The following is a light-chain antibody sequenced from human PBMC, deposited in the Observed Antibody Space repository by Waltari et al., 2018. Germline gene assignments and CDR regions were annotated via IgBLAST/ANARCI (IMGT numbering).Light chain of an antibody. CDR2: DVS. Sequence: QAALTQPAPVSGSPGQSVTLFCAGTSIAVGGYNSVSWYQEHPGQAPRVIIYDVSDRPSGVSDRFSGSKSGNTASLTISGLQAEDEADYYCSSQSSNDVVLFGGGTKLTVL. CDR3: SSQSSNDVVL. V-gene: IGLV2-14*01. J-gene: IGLJ2*01. CDR1: SIAVGGYNS.